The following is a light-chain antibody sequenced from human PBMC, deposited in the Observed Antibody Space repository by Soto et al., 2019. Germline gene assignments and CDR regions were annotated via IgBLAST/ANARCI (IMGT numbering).Light chain of an antibody. J-gene: IGLJ2*01. Sequence: QSVLTQPASVSGSPGQSITISCTGASSDIGRNYVSWYQQQHPGKAPKLIIYDVSNRPSGVSIRFSGSKFDNTASLTISGLQPEDESDYYCSSFSSNTLVFGGGTKLTVL. V-gene: IGLV2-14*03. CDR3: SSFSSNTLV. CDR2: DVS. CDR1: SSDIGRNY.